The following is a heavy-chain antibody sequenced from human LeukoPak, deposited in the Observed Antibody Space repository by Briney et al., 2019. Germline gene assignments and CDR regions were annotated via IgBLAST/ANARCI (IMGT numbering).Heavy chain of an antibody. CDR1: GFTFSSYG. CDR3: ARDPSPMRGVGATS. Sequence: PGGSLRLSCAASGFTFSSYGMHWVRQAPGKGLEWVAVIWYDGSNKYYADSVKGRFTISRDNSKNTLYLQMNSLRAEDTTVYYCARDPSPMRGVGATSWGEGTLVTVSS. D-gene: IGHD1-26*01. V-gene: IGHV3-33*01. CDR2: IWYDGSNK. J-gene: IGHJ4*02.